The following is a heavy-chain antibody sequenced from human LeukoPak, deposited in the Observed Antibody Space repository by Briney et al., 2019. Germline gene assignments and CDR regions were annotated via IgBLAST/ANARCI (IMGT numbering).Heavy chain of an antibody. CDR3: ATPLYSSGCPDY. V-gene: IGHV1-46*01. Sequence: ASVKVSCKASGYTFTSYYMHWVRQAPGQGLEWMEIINPNGGSTSYAQKFQGRVTMTRDTSTSTVYMDLSSLRSEDTAVYYCATPLYSSGCPDYWGQGTLVTVSS. J-gene: IGHJ4*02. D-gene: IGHD6-19*01. CDR2: INPNGGST. CDR1: GYTFTSYY.